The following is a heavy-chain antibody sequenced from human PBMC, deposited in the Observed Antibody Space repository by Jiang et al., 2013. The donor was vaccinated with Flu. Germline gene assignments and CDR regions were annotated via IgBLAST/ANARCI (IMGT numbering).Heavy chain of an antibody. D-gene: IGHD6-19*01. CDR1: GYTFTSYA. CDR2: INAGNGNT. J-gene: IGHJ4*02. Sequence: EVKKPGASVKVSCKASGYTFTSYAMRWVRQAPGQRLEWMGWINAGNGNTKYSQKFQGRVTITRDTSASTAYMELSSLRSEDTAVYYCARGGLVQQFDYWGQGTLVTVSS. V-gene: IGHV1-3*01. CDR3: ARGGLVQQFDY.